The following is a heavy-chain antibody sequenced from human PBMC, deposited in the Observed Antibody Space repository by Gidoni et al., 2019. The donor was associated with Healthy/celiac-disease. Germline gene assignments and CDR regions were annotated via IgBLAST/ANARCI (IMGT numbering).Heavy chain of an antibody. CDR3: EADIVVVPAAMKGIGVVVDMDV. J-gene: IGHJ6*02. Sequence: EVQLVESGGGLVKPGGSLRLSCAASGFTFSNAWMSWVRQDPGKGLEWVGRIKSKTDGGTTVYAAPVKGRFTLSRDDSKNTLYRQMNSLKTEDTAVYYCEADIVVVPAAMKGIGVVVDMDVWGQGTTVTVSS. CDR1: GFTFSNAW. D-gene: IGHD2-2*01. V-gene: IGHV3-15*01. CDR2: IKSKTDGGTT.